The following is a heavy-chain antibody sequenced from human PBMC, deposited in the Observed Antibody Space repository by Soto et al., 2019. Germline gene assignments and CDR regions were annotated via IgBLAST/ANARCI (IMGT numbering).Heavy chain of an antibody. CDR2: ISSGSSYI. V-gene: IGHV3-21*01. CDR3: ARDSGYDSGSYYFDY. D-gene: IGHD3-10*01. Sequence: GGSLRLSCTVSGLTFSSYQMNWVRQAPGKGLEWVSAISSGSSYIYYADSVKGRFTISRDNAKNSLYLQMNSLRAEDTAVYYCARDSGYDSGSYYFDYWGQGTLVTVSS. CDR1: GLTFSSYQ. J-gene: IGHJ4*02.